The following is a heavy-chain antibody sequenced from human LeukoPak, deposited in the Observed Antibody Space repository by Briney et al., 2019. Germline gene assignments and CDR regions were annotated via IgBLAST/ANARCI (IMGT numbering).Heavy chain of an antibody. CDR3: ARSRRITVFGVPKGGWFDP. CDR1: GYTFTTYD. D-gene: IGHD3-3*01. CDR2: MNPNTGDT. Sequence: GASVKVSCKASGYTFTTYDINWVRQATGQGLEWMGWMNPNTGDTGYPQKFQGRVTLTRNTSIRTAYMELSSLRSEDTAVYYCARSRRITVFGVPKGGWFDPWGQGTLVTVSS. J-gene: IGHJ5*02. V-gene: IGHV1-8*03.